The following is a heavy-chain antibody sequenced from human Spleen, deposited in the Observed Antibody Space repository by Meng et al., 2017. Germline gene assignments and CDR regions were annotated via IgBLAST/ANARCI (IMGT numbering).Heavy chain of an antibody. CDR2: ISSSVRTT. CDR1: GFTFSDYY. J-gene: IGHJ6*02. D-gene: IGHD3-9*01. CDR3: ASKNYDILTIYGMDV. Sequence: GESLKISCAASGFTFSDYYMSWIRQAPGKGLEWVSVISSSVRTTYYADSVKGRFTISRDNAKNSLYLQMNSLRAGDTAVYYCASKNYDILTIYGMDVWGQGTTVTVSS. V-gene: IGHV3-11*04.